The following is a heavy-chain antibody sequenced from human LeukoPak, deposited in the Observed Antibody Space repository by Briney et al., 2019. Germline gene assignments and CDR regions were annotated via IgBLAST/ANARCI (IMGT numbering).Heavy chain of an antibody. D-gene: IGHD1-26*01. V-gene: IGHV5-51*01. CDR1: GYSFNNYW. Sequence: GESLKISCKGSGYSFNNYWIGWVRQMPGKGLEWMGIIYPGDSNTRYSPSFQGQVTISADKSTSTANLQWSSLKASDTAMYYCARSGGNYYSIWGQGTMVTVSS. CDR2: IYPGDSNT. J-gene: IGHJ3*02. CDR3: ARSGGNYYSI.